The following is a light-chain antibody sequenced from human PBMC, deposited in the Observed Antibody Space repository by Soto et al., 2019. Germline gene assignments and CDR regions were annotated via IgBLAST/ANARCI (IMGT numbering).Light chain of an antibody. CDR1: SSDVGGYNY. J-gene: IGLJ1*01. CDR2: YVS. V-gene: IGLV2-14*01. CDR3: SSYTSSSTYV. Sequence: QSVLTQPASVSGSPGQSITISCTGTSSDVGGYNYVSWYQQHPGKAPKLMIYYVSNRPSGVSNRFSGSKSVNTASLTISGLQAEDEADYYCSSYTSSSTYVFGTGTKLTVL.